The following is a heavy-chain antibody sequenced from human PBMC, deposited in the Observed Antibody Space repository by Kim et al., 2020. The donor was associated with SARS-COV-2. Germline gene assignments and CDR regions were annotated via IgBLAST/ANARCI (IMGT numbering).Heavy chain of an antibody. J-gene: IGHJ6*02. CDR1: AFSFSTYA. CDR2: INGNGGST. CDR3: VKAPLGNYYHYGMEV. V-gene: IGHV3-64*05. Sequence: GGSLRLSCSASAFSFSTYAMHWVRQAPGKGLEYVSSINGNGGSTYYADSVKGRFTISRDNSKNTLYVQMSSLRVEDTAVYYCVKAPLGNYYHYGMEVWGQGTTVTVSS. D-gene: IGHD3-3*01.